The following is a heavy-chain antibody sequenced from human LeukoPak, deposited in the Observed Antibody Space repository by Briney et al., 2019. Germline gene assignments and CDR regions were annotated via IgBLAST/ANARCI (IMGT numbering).Heavy chain of an antibody. D-gene: IGHD3-10*01. CDR1: GGSISSYY. CDR3: ARVRMVGLYYYGSGSYYNDAFDI. CDR2: IYTSGST. J-gene: IGHJ3*02. Sequence: SETLSLTCTVSGGSISSYYWSWIRQPAGKGLEWIGRIYTSGSTNYNPSLKSRVTMSVDTSKNQFSLKLSSVTAADTAVYYCARVRMVGLYYYGSGSYYNDAFDIWGQGTMVTVSS. V-gene: IGHV4-4*07.